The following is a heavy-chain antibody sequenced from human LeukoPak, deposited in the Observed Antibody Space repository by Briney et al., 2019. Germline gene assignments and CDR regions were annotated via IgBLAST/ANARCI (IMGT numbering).Heavy chain of an antibody. D-gene: IGHD2-15*01. CDR2: ISTYNGNT. CDR1: GYTFTSYG. V-gene: IGHV1-18*01. Sequence: GASVKVSCKASGYTFTSYGISWVRQAPGQGLEWMGWISTYNGNTNYAQKLQGRVTMTTDTSTSTAYMELRSLRSDDTAVYYCARSRGYCSGGSCYQDYWGQGTLVTVSS. CDR3: ARSRGYCSGGSCYQDY. J-gene: IGHJ4*02.